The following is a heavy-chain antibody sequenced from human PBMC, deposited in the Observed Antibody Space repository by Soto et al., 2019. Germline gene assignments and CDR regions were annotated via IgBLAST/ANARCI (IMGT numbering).Heavy chain of an antibody. CDR3: ARDTVVTPYYYYYGMDV. V-gene: IGHV4-31*03. Sequence: QVQLQESGPGLVKPSQTLSLTCTVSGGSISSGGYYWSWIRQHPGKGLEWIGYIYYSGSTYYNPXLKSRVTISVXXSXNXXSLKLSSVTAADTAVYYCARDTVVTPYYYYYGMDVWGQGTTVTVSS. J-gene: IGHJ6*02. CDR1: GGSISSGGYY. CDR2: IYYSGST. D-gene: IGHD2-15*01.